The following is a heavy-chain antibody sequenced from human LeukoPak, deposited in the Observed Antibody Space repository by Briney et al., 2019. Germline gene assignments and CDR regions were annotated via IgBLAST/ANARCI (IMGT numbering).Heavy chain of an antibody. D-gene: IGHD3-22*01. J-gene: IGHJ4*02. CDR2: INQDGSEK. CDR1: GFTFSSFW. CDR3: ARGGSSAYYTPFDY. V-gene: IGHV3-7*01. Sequence: PGGSLRLSCTASGFTFSSFWMSWVRQAPGKGLEWVANINQDGSEKTYVDSVKGRFTISRGNAKNSLYLQMNSLRAEDTAVYYCARGGSSAYYTPFDYWGQGTLVTVSS.